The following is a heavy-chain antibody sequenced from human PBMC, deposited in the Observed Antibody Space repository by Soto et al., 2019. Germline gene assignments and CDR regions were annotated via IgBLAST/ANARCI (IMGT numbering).Heavy chain of an antibody. V-gene: IGHV3-30*18. J-gene: IGHJ5*02. Sequence: GGSLRLSCAASGFTFSSYGMHWVRQAPGKGLEWVAVISYDGSNKYYADSVKGRFTISRDNSKNTLYLQMNSLRAEDTAVYYCAKSRLGGIVLVPAVWFAPGGQGTRVTVS. CDR3: AKSRLGGIVLVPAVWFAP. CDR1: GFTFSSYG. D-gene: IGHD2-2*01. CDR2: ISYDGSNK.